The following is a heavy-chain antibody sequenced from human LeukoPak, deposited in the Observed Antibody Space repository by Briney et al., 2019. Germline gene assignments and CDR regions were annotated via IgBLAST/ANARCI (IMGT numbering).Heavy chain of an antibody. CDR2: ISSSSSYI. Sequence: GGSLRLSCAASGFTFSSYSMNWVRQAPGKGLEWVSSISSSSSYIYYADSVKGRFTISRDNAKNSLYLQMNSLRAEDTAVYYCARDYRGQWLTYPYDYWGQGTLVTVSS. CDR1: GFTFSSYS. D-gene: IGHD5-12*01. J-gene: IGHJ4*02. V-gene: IGHV3-21*01. CDR3: ARDYRGQWLTYPYDY.